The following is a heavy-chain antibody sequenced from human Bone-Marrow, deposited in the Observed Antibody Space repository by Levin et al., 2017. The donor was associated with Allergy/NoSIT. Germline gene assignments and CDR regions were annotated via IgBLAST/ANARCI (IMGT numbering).Heavy chain of an antibody. CDR3: ASGGYDYPDY. CDR2: INHSGST. V-gene: IGHV4-34*01. D-gene: IGHD5-12*01. CDR1: GGSFSGYY. J-gene: IGHJ4*02. Sequence: SQTLSLTCAVYGGSFSGYYWSWIRQPPGKGLEWIGEINHSGSTNYNPPLKSRVTISVDTSKNQFSLKLSSVTAADTAVYYCASGGYDYPDYWGQGTLVTVSS.